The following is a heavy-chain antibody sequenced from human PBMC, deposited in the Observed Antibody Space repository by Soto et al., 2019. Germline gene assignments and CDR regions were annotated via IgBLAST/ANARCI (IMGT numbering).Heavy chain of an antibody. V-gene: IGHV4-59*01. CDR2: IYDSGST. J-gene: IGHJ6*02. CDR1: GGSISSYY. D-gene: IGHD3-3*01. Sequence: SETLSLTCTVSGGSISSYYWSWIRQPPGKGLEWIGYIYDSGSTNYNPSLKSRVTISVDTSKNQFSLKLSSVTAADTAVYYCAREIGYDFWSGYYTRSYYYYGMDVWGQGTTVTVSS. CDR3: AREIGYDFWSGYYTRSYYYYGMDV.